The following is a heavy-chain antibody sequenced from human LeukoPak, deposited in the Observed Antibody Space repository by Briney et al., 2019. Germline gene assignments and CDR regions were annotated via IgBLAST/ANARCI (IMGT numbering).Heavy chain of an antibody. CDR3: AKEGGYSYGYGTAHHLDY. V-gene: IGHV3-30*02. Sequence: GGPLRLSCAASGFTFSSYGMHWVRQAPGKGLEGVAFMRYDGSNKYYAASVMGRFTISRDNSKNTLYLQMNSLRAEDTAVYYCAKEGGYSYGYGTAHHLDYWGQGTLVTVCS. CDR1: GFTFSSYG. CDR2: MRYDGSNK. D-gene: IGHD5-18*01. J-gene: IGHJ4*02.